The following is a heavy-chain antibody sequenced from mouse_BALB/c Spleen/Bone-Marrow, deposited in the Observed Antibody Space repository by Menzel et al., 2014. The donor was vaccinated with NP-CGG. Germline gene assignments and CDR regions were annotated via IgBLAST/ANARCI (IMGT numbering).Heavy chain of an antibody. V-gene: IGHV2-6-7*01. CDR2: IRGDGTT. Sequence: VMLVESGPGLVAPSQSLSITCTVSGFSLTAYGVNWVRQPPGKGLEWLGMIRGDGTTDYNSALRCRLSISKDNSKSQVFLKMNSLQADDIARYYCARFTTVVPFDYWGQGTTLTVSS. CDR1: GFSLTAYG. J-gene: IGHJ2*01. CDR3: ARFTTVVPFDY. D-gene: IGHD1-1*01.